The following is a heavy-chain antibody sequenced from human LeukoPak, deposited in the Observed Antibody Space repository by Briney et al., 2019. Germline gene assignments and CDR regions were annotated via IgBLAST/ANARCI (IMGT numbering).Heavy chain of an antibody. CDR2: IYHSGST. V-gene: IGHV4-59*12. CDR1: GGSLSTNY. Sequence: SETLSLTCSISGGSLSTNYWSWIRRPPGKGLEWIGEIYHSGSTNYNPSLKSRVTISVDKSKNQFSLKLSSVTAADTAVYYCARSRIAAALDYWGQGTLVTVSS. J-gene: IGHJ4*02. D-gene: IGHD6-13*01. CDR3: ARSRIAAALDY.